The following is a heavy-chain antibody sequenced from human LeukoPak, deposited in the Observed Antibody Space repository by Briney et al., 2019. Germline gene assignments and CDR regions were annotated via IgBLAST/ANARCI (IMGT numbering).Heavy chain of an antibody. V-gene: IGHV3-23*01. CDR1: GFTFSSYA. CDR3: ARGPGDYVWGRNDY. CDR2: ISGSGGST. D-gene: IGHD3-16*01. J-gene: IGHJ4*02. Sequence: GGSPRLSCAASGFTFSSYAMSWVRQAPGKGLEWVSAISGSGGSTYYADSVKGRFTISRDNAKNSLYLQMNSLRAEDTAVYYCARGPGDYVWGRNDYWGQGTLVTVSS.